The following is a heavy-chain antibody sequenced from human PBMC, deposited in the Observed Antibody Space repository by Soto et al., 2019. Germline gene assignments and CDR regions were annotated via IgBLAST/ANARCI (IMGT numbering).Heavy chain of an antibody. D-gene: IGHD1-7*01. CDR3: AIRDPGTSVDY. Sequence: QVQLQESGPGLVKPSGTLSLTCAVSGGSFTSNKWWTWVRQPPGQGLEWIGEIYRTGSTNYNPSLKSRVTISLDTSENQFTLKVTSLTAAVTAVYYFAIRDPGTSVDYCGQGTLVTGSS. J-gene: IGHJ4*02. V-gene: IGHV4-4*02. CDR2: IYRTGST. CDR1: GGSFTSNKW.